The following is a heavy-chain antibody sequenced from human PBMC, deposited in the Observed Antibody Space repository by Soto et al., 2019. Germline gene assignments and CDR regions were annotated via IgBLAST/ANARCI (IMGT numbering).Heavy chain of an antibody. CDR3: GRTPAWYLDL. CDR2: IYYSGST. J-gene: IGHJ2*01. D-gene: IGHD2-15*01. V-gene: IGHV4-30-4*01. Sequence: QVQLQESGPGLVKPSQTLSLTCTVSGGSISSGDYYWSWIRQPPGKGLEWIGYIYYSGSTYYNPTLKSRIPISVGTSKSQSALKLSSVTAADTAVYYCGRTPAWYLDLCGRGTLVTVSS. CDR1: GGSISSGDYY.